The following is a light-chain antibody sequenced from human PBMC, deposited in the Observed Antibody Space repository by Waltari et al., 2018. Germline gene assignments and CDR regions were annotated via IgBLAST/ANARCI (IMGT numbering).Light chain of an antibody. V-gene: IGKV3-15*01. Sequence: EVVMTQSPATLSLSPGERATLSCRASQNLNSNLVWYQQKPGQAPRLLIFGASTRATGIPARFSGSGSGTEFTLTISSLQSEDFVVYYCQQHNNWPRTFGQGTKVEIK. CDR1: QNLNSN. J-gene: IGKJ1*01. CDR3: QQHNNWPRT. CDR2: GAS.